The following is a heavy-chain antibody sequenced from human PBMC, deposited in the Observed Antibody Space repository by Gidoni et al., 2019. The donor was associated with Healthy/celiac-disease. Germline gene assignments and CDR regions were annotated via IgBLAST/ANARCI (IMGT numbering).Heavy chain of an antibody. V-gene: IGHV3-33*01. CDR3: ARTGTMVRGAYYYYYGMDV. D-gene: IGHD3-10*01. J-gene: IGHJ6*02. CDR2: IWYDGSNK. Sequence: QVQLVESGGGVVQPGRSLRLSCAQSRSTFSSYAIHWVRQAPGKGLECVAVIWYDGSNKYYADSVKGRFTISRDNSKYTPYLQMNSLMAEETAVYYCARTGTMVRGAYYYYYGMDVWGQGTTVTVSS. CDR1: RSTFSSYA.